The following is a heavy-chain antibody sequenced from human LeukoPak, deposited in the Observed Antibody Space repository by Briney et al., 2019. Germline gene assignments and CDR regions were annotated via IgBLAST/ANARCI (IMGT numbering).Heavy chain of an antibody. CDR2: IYSGGST. D-gene: IGHD2-21*01. J-gene: IGHJ4*02. V-gene: IGHV3-66*01. CDR1: GFTVSSNF. CDR3: ARGYSSDN. Sequence: GRSLRLSCAASGFTVSSNFMSWVRRAAGEGLEWVSVIYSGGSTYYADSVKGRLTISRDNSKNTLSLQMNSLRAEDAAVYYCARGYSSDNWGQGTLVTVSS.